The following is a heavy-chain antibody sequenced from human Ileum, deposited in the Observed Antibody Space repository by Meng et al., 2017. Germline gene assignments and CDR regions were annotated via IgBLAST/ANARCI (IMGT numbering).Heavy chain of an antibody. CDR1: GVSVSSANSY. Sequence: QVRLEGSGPGLGRPSETLSPTGTVSGVSVSSANSYWSWIRQTPGKGLEWIGYVYNTGNTNSNPSRRSRLTMSVDTSNCQFSLKLTSVTTADTAVYYCARGGGGGWPNWFDPWGQGTLVTVSS. J-gene: IGHJ5*02. CDR2: VYNTGNT. CDR3: ARGGGGGWPNWFDP. D-gene: IGHD6-19*01. V-gene: IGHV4-61*01.